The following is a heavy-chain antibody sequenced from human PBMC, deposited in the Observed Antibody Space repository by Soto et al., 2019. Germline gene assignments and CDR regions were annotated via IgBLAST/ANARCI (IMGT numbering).Heavy chain of an antibody. CDR1: GGTFRTYA. CDR2: IIPIFGTV. D-gene: IGHD6-19*01. J-gene: IGHJ6*02. CDR3: AKGAVAGTPTSYYYYGMDV. V-gene: IGHV1-69*12. Sequence: QVQLLQSGAEVKKPGSSVRVSCEASGGTFRTYAISWVRQAPGQGLEWMGEIIPIFGTVNYAKKFQGRVPITADESTTTVYMDLRSLRSEDTAVYYCAKGAVAGTPTSYYYYGMDVWGQGTTVTVSS.